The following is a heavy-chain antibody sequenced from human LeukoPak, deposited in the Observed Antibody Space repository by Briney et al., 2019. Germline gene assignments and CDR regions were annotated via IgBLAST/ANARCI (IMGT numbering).Heavy chain of an antibody. CDR3: AEDSSTWGNLAGHFDS. CDR1: GGSFSGYY. J-gene: IGHJ4*02. D-gene: IGHD6-13*01. CDR2: INHSGST. Sequence: SETLSLTCAVYGGSFSGYYWSWIRQPPGKGLEWIGEINHSGSTNYNPSLKSRVTISVGTSKNQFSLKLSSVTAADTAVYYCAEDSSTWGNLAGHFDSWGQGTLVTVSS. V-gene: IGHV4-34*01.